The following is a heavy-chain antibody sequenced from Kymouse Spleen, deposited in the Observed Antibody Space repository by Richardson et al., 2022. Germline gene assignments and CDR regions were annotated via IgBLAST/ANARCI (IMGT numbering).Heavy chain of an antibody. CDR3: ASPSGSYWGYYYGMDV. CDR2: IYSCGST. D-gene: IGHD1-26*01. CDR1: GFTVSSNY. J-gene: IGHJ6*02. Sequence: EVQLVESGGGLIQPGGSLRLSCAASGFTVSSNYMSWVRQAPGKGLEWVSVIYSCGSTYYADSVKGRFTISRDNSKNTLYLQMNSLRAEDTAVYYCASPSGSYWGYYYGMDVWGQGTTVTVSS. V-gene: IGHV3-66*03.